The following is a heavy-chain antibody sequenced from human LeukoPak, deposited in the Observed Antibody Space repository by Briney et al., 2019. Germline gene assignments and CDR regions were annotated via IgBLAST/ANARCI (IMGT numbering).Heavy chain of an antibody. J-gene: IGHJ5*01. Sequence: ASVKVSCKASGYTFTNYAIHWVRQAPGHALEWVGWINAGTGNTKYSQKFQGRVTITRDTSANTVYMELSSLRSEDTAVFYCARDHYPVVALSANWLESWGQGTLVTVSS. CDR2: INAGTGNT. D-gene: IGHD2-15*01. V-gene: IGHV1-3*01. CDR3: ARDHYPVVALSANWLES. CDR1: GYTFTNYA.